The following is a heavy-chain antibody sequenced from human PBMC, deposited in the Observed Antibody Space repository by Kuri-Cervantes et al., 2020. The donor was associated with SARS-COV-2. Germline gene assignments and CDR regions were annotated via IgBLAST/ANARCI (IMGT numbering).Heavy chain of an antibody. V-gene: IGHV4-59*12. CDR2: IYYSGST. CDR1: GGSISSYY. Sequence: GSLRLSCTVSGGSISSYYWSWIRQPPGKGLEWIGYIYYSGSTNYNPSLKSRVTMSIDTSKSQFSLNLTSVTAADTAVYFCAKGRARLYYAIDVWGRGTTVTVSS. J-gene: IGHJ6*02. D-gene: IGHD3-16*01. CDR3: AKGRARLYYAIDV.